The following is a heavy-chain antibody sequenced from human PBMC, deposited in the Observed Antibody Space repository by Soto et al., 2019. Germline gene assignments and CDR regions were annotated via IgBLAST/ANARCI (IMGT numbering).Heavy chain of an antibody. J-gene: IGHJ6*03. CDR1: EFTVSSNY. CDR3: ARFPEDYYHSSYMDV. Sequence: PGGSLRLSCAASEFTVSSNYMNWVRQAPGRGLEWVSVIYSGGSTYYADSVKGRFTISRDNSKNTMYLQMNSLRAEDTAVYYCARFPEDYYHSSYMDVWGKGTTVTVSS. V-gene: IGHV3-66*01. CDR2: IYSGGST.